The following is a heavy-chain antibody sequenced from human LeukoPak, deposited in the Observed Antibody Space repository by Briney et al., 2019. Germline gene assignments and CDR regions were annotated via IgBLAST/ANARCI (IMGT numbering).Heavy chain of an antibody. CDR2: ISSSSSTI. Sequence: GGSLRLSCAASGFTFSSYSMNWVRQAPGKGLEWVSYISSSSSTIYYADSVKGRFTISRDNAKNSLYLQMNSLRAEDTAVYYCASTVRYPGKYYYYMDVWGKGTTVTVSS. CDR1: GFTFSSYS. V-gene: IGHV3-48*01. J-gene: IGHJ6*03. D-gene: IGHD1-26*01. CDR3: ASTVRYPGKYYYYMDV.